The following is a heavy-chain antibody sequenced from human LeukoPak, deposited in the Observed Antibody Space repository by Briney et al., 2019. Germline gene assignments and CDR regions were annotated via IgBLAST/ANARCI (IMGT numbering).Heavy chain of an antibody. V-gene: IGHV3-23*01. D-gene: IGHD5-12*01. CDR1: GFTFSSYA. J-gene: IGHJ1*01. CDR3: AKDALATPTRYFQH. CDR2: VSGSGGST. Sequence: QTGGSLRLPCTASGFTFSSYAMSWVRQAPGKGLEWVSGVSGSGGSTYYADSVKGRFTISRDSSKSTLYLQMNSLRAEDTAVYYCAKDALATPTRYFQHWGQGTLVTVSS.